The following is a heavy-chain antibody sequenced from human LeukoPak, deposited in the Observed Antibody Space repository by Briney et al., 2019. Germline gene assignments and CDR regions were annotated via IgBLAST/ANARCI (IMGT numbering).Heavy chain of an antibody. D-gene: IGHD2-15*01. V-gene: IGHV3-23*01. Sequence: GGSLRLSCVASAFTFSSYDMSWVRQAPGKGLEWVSAISGTGGSTYYADSVKGRFTISRDNAKNSLYLQMNSLRAEDTAVYYCARGDEVVAADYYYYMDVWGKGTTVTISS. CDR3: ARGDEVVAADYYYYMDV. J-gene: IGHJ6*03. CDR2: ISGTGGST. CDR1: AFTFSSYD.